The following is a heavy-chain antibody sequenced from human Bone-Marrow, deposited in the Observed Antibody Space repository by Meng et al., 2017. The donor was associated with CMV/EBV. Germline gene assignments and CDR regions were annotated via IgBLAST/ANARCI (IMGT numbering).Heavy chain of an antibody. CDR2: TTSSGRTG. Sequence: GGSLRLSCADSGFSFSSYEMNWVRQAPGKGLEWVSYTTSSGRTGYYADSVKGRFAISRDNAKKLLYLHMNNLRPEDTAVYYCASFGDSGSSLAFWGQGTLVTVSS. D-gene: IGHD3-10*01. V-gene: IGHV3-48*03. J-gene: IGHJ4*02. CDR1: GFSFSSYE. CDR3: ASFGDSGSSLAF.